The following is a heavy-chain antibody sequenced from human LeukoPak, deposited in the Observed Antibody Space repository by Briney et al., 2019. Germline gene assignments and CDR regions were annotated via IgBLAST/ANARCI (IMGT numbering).Heavy chain of an antibody. CDR3: VKDFGRVRGTPDS. V-gene: IGHV3-64D*06. CDR1: GFVFSIYT. CDR2: ISGSGNGFSI. D-gene: IGHD3-16*01. J-gene: IGHJ4*02. Sequence: GGSLRLSCSASGFVFSIYTMYWVRQAPGKGPEYVSTISGSGNGFSIYYADSVKGRFTISRDDSKSILYLQMNGLRSEDTAVYYCVKDFGRVRGTPDSWGPGTLVTVSS.